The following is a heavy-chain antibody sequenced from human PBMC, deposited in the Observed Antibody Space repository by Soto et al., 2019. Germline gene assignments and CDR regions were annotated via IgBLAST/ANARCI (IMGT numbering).Heavy chain of an antibody. J-gene: IGHJ4*02. CDR3: AKGANYYGIFDY. CDR1: GFTFKTYA. Sequence: EVQLLESGGGLVQPGGSLRLSCAASGFTFKTYAMSWVRKAPGKGLEWVSTINPSGGDTYYPDSVKGRFTISRDNSKDTLYLQMDSLRADDTAVYYCAKGANYYGIFDYWGQGTLVTVSS. V-gene: IGHV3-23*01. CDR2: INPSGGDT. D-gene: IGHD3-22*01.